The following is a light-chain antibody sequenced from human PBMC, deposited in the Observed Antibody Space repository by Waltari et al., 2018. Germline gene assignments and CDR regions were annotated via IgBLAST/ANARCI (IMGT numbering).Light chain of an antibody. CDR3: MQTTHWPRT. CDR1: QSLVFSDGKTY. J-gene: IGKJ1*01. V-gene: IGKV2-30*01. CDR2: KVS. Sequence: DAVMTQSPHSLPVSLGQPASISCKSSQSLVFSDGKTYLHWFHQRPGQSPRRLIYKVSNRDSGVPDRFSGSGSGTDFTLKISRVEAEDVGVYYCMQTTHWPRTFGQGTKVEIK.